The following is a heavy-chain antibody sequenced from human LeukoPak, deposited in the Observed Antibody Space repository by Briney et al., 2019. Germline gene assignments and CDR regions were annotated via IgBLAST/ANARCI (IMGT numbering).Heavy chain of an antibody. CDR2: IYYSGST. J-gene: IGHJ3*02. D-gene: IGHD5-12*01. CDR3: ARQSGNGYSGYDFQAFDI. Sequence: PSETLSLTCTVSGGSLSSYYWSWIRQPPGKGLEWIGYIYYSGSTNYNHSLKSRVTIPVDMSKNQFSLKLSSVTAADTAVYYCARQSGNGYSGYDFQAFDIWGQGTMVTVSS. CDR1: GGSLSSYY. V-gene: IGHV4-59*08.